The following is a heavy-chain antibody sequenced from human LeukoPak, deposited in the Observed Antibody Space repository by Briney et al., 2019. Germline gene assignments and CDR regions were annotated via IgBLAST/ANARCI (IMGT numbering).Heavy chain of an antibody. CDR2: ISYDGSNK. Sequence: PGRSLRLSCAASGFTFSSYGMHWVRQAPGKGLEWVAVISYDGSNKYYADSVKGRFTISRDNSKNTLYLQMNSLRAEDTAVYYCAKDHGIAAAGYAEYFQHWGQGTLVTVSS. V-gene: IGHV3-30*18. D-gene: IGHD6-13*01. CDR3: AKDHGIAAAGYAEYFQH. J-gene: IGHJ1*01. CDR1: GFTFSSYG.